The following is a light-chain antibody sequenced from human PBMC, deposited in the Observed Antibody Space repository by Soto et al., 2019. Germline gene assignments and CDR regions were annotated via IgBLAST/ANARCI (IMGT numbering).Light chain of an antibody. CDR2: EGS. CDR3: CSYANSGFV. Sequence: QSALTQPASVSGSPGQSITISCTGTSSDVGTYNLVSWYQQHPGKAPKLMIYEGSKRPSGVSNRFSGSKSGNTASLTISGLQVEDEADYYCCSYANSGFVLGTGTKATVL. J-gene: IGLJ1*01. V-gene: IGLV2-23*01. CDR1: SSDVGTYNL.